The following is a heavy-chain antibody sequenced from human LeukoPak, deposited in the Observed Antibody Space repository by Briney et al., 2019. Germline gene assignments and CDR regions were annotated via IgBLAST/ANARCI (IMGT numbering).Heavy chain of an antibody. D-gene: IGHD6-13*01. V-gene: IGHV3-30*04. CDR2: ISYDGSNK. CDR1: GFTFSSYT. CDR3: ARAAQQLVPDIWLHP. J-gene: IGHJ5*02. Sequence: GGSLRLSCAPSGFTFSSYTMHWVRQAPGKGLEWVAVISYDGSNKYYADSVKGRFTISRDNSKNTLYLQMNSQRAEDTAVYYCARAAQQLVPDIWLHPWGQGTLVTVSS.